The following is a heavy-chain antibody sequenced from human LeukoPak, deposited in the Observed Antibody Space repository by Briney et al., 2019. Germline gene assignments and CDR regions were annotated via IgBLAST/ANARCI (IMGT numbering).Heavy chain of an antibody. J-gene: IGHJ4*02. V-gene: IGHV3-74*01. CDR3: ARGPVYDFWSGPHDY. Sequence: PGGSLRLSCAASGFTFSSYWMHWVRQAPGKGLVWVSRINSDGSSTSYADSVKGRFTLSRDNAKNTLYLQMNSLRAEDTAVYYCARGPVYDFWSGPHDYWGQGTLVTVSS. D-gene: IGHD3-3*01. CDR2: INSDGSST. CDR1: GFTFSSYW.